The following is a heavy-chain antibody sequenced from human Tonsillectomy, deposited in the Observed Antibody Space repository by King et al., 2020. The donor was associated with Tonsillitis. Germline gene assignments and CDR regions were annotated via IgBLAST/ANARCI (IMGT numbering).Heavy chain of an antibody. CDR3: ATLPYYGDYDSFDY. J-gene: IGHJ4*02. CDR1: GFTFSSYA. D-gene: IGHD4-17*01. Sequence: VQLVESGGGLVQPGGSLRLSCAASGFTFSSYAMSWVRQAPGKGLEGVSATSGSGGSTYYADSVKGRFTISRDNSKNTLDLQMNSLRAEDTAVYYCATLPYYGDYDSFDYWGQGTLVTVSS. V-gene: IGHV3-23*04. CDR2: TSGSGGST.